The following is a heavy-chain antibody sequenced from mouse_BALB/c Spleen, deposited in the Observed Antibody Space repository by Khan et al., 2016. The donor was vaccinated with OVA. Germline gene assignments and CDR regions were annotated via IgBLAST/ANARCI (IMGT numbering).Heavy chain of an antibody. CDR3: TRSGYGGFAY. Sequence: QVQLQQSGAELVKPGTSVRLSCKSSGYTFSSYYLCCVKRRPAEDHEWIGDIIPNNGGTNFNETFKNKATLTVDKSSSTAYMQLSGLTSEDSAVYYCTRSGYGGFAYWGQGTLVTVSA. CDR2: IIPNNGGT. V-gene: IGHV1-53*01. J-gene: IGHJ3*01. CDR1: GYTFSSYY. D-gene: IGHD1-1*02.